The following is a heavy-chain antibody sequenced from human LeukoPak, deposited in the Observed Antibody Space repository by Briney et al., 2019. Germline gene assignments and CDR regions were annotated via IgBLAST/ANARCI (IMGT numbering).Heavy chain of an antibody. V-gene: IGHV3-74*03. CDR1: GLTFNSYW. CDR3: AKDSVSQNGIFDPFDI. CDR2: INGDASNT. Sequence: GGSLRLSCAASGLTFNSYWMHWVRQVAGKGLVWVARINGDASNTTYADSVKGRFTISRDNAKNTLYLQMNSLRAEDTAVYYCAKDSVSQNGIFDPFDIWGQGTLVTVSS. D-gene: IGHD2-15*01. J-gene: IGHJ3*02.